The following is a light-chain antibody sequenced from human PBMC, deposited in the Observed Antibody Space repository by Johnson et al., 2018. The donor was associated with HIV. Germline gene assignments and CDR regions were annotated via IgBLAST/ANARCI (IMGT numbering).Light chain of an antibody. CDR3: ASWDRSLTVGTV. Sequence: HSVLTQPPSVSAAPGQKVTISCSGSSSNIGNNYVSWYQQVPGTAPKLLIFENNKRPSGIPDRFSGSKSGTSATLDITGLQTGDEADYYCASWDRSLTVGTVFGPGTRVTVL. J-gene: IGLJ1*01. V-gene: IGLV1-51*01. CDR2: ENN. CDR1: SSNIGNNY.